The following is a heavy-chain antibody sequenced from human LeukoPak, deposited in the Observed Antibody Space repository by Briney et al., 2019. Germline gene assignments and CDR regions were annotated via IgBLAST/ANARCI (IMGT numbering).Heavy chain of an antibody. CDR1: GGSFSGYY. Sequence: PSETLSLTCAVYGGSFSGYYWSWIRQPPGKGLEWIGEINHSGSTNYNPSLKSRVTISVDTSKNQFSLKLSSVTAADTAVYYCARQYDSSGGYYFDYWGQGTLVTVSS. J-gene: IGHJ4*02. CDR2: INHSGST. V-gene: IGHV4-34*01. CDR3: ARQYDSSGGYYFDY. D-gene: IGHD3-22*01.